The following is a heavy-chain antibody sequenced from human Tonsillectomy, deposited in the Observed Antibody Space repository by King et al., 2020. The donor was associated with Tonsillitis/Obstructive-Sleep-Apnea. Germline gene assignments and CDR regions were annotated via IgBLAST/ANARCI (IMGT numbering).Heavy chain of an antibody. J-gene: IGHJ3*02. CDR1: GFTFSSYE. CDR3: ARDHWRGCGITIFGVGPDHDAFDI. CDR2: ISSRGSTI. V-gene: IGHV3-48*03. Sequence: VQLVESGGGLVQPGGSLRLSCAASGFTFSSYEMNWVRQAPGKGLEWLSYISSRGSTIYYADSVKGRFTISRDNAKNSLYLQMNSLRAEDTAVYYCARDHWRGCGITIFGVGPDHDAFDIWGQGPMVSLSP. D-gene: IGHD3-3*01.